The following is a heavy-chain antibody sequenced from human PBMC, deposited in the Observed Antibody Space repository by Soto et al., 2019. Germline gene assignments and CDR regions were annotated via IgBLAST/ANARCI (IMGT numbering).Heavy chain of an antibody. D-gene: IGHD6-19*01. CDR1: GGTFSNYA. CDR2: IVPIFGTT. Sequence: QVQLVQSGAEVKKPGSSVKVSCKVSGGTFSNYAIDWVRLAPGHGLEWMGGIVPIFGTTYYTQKFQGRATIIADASPTTAYLAMSSLRSEATAIYYCARVEAVAGLYNYHGLDVWGQGAPVTVSS. CDR3: ARVEAVAGLYNYHGLDV. J-gene: IGHJ6*02. V-gene: IGHV1-69*12.